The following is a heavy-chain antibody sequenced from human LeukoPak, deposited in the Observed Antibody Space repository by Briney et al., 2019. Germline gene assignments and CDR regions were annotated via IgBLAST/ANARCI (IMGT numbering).Heavy chain of an antibody. D-gene: IGHD5-12*01. J-gene: IGHJ4*02. CDR3: ARAIVATISFDY. CDR1: GYTFAGYY. Sequence: GASVKVSCKASGYTFAGYYMHWVRQAPGQGLEWMGWINPNSGGTNYAQKFQGRVTMTRDTSISTAYMELSRLRSDDTAVYYCARAIVATISFDYWGQGTLVTVSS. CDR2: INPNSGGT. V-gene: IGHV1-2*02.